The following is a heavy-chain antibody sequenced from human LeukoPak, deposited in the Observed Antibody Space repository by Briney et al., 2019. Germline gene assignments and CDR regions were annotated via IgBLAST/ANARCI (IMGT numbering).Heavy chain of an antibody. Sequence: SETLSLTCTVSGGSISSYYWSWIRQPPGKGLEWIGYIYYSGSTNYNPSLKSRVTISVDTSKNQFSLKLSSVTAADTAVYYCARDFGVRYCSSTSCLDAPYYYYGMDVWGQETTVTVSS. CDR3: ARDFGVRYCSSTSCLDAPYYYYGMDV. CDR2: IYYSGST. V-gene: IGHV4-59*01. J-gene: IGHJ6*02. CDR1: GGSISSYY. D-gene: IGHD2-2*01.